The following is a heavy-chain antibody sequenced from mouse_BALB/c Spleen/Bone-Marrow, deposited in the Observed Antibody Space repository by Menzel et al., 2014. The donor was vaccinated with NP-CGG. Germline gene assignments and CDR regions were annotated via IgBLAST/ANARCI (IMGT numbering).Heavy chain of an antibody. D-gene: IGHD4-1*01. CDR1: GFTFSSFG. CDR3: TRGGNWEDFDY. Sequence: VQLKDSGGGLVQPGGSRKLSCAASGFTFSSFGMHWVRQAPEKGLEWVAYISSGSSPIFYADTVKGRFTISRDNPKNTLFLQMTSLRSEDTAMYYCTRGGNWEDFDYWGQGTTLTVSS. CDR2: ISSGSSPI. J-gene: IGHJ2*01. V-gene: IGHV5-17*02.